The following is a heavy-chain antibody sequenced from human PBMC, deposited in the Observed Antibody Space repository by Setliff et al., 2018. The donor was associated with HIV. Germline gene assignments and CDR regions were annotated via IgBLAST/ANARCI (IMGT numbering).Heavy chain of an antibody. Sequence: GESLKISCTGSGYGFSNHWVGWVRQMPGRGLEWMGIIYPQDSDTSYRPSFEGHVTISADRSRNTAYLQWTALKASDTAMYYCARHTIDISLLVVQDPGPFDIWGRGTMVTVSS. V-gene: IGHV5-51*01. CDR1: GYGFSNHW. J-gene: IGHJ3*02. D-gene: IGHD3-10*01. CDR2: IYPQDSDT. CDR3: ARHTIDISLLVVQDPGPFDI.